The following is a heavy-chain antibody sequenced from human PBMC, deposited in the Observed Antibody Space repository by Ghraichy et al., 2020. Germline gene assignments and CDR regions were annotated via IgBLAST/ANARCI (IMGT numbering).Heavy chain of an antibody. J-gene: IGHJ4*02. D-gene: IGHD2-2*01. Sequence: SETLSLTCAVSGGSISSSNWWSWVRQPPGKGLEWIGEIYHSGSTNYNPSLKSRVTISVDKSKNQFSLKLSSVTAADTAVYYCARDGGHDCSSTSCHPGGWYWGQGTLVTVSS. CDR3: ARDGGHDCSSTSCHPGGWY. CDR1: GGSISSSNW. V-gene: IGHV4-4*02. CDR2: IYHSGST.